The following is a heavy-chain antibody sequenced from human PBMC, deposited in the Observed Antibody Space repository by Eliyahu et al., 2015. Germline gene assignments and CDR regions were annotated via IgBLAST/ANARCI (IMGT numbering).Heavy chain of an antibody. Sequence: EVQLVESGGGLVQPGGSLKLSCSAXGFTFSRSPXHWVRQASGKGXEWVGRIRSKTDNYVTAYAASVKGRFSITRDDSTDTVFLQMRNLRTEDTAVYFCNAGGGDYWGQGTLVTVAS. CDR3: NAGGGDY. D-gene: IGHD3-16*01. J-gene: IGHJ4*02. V-gene: IGHV3-73*02. CDR1: GFTFSRSP. CDR2: IRSKTDNYVT.